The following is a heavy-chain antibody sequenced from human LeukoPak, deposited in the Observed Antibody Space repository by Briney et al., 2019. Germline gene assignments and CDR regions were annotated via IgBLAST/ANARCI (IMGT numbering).Heavy chain of an antibody. CDR1: GFTFSSYA. CDR3: AKDIWYVSSWLHAFDL. J-gene: IGHJ3*01. CDR2: MNSDGSNI. D-gene: IGHD6-13*01. Sequence: GGSLRLSCAASGFTFSSYAMNWARQAPGEGLGWVSFMNSDGSNIPQAESVKGRFTISRDNAENSLYLQMNSLRPEDTAVYYCAKDIWYVSSWLHAFDLWGRGTMVTVSS. V-gene: IGHV3-48*01.